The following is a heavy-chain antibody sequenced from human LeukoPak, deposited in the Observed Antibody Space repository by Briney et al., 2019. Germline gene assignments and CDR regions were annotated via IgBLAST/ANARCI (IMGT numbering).Heavy chain of an antibody. CDR1: GGSISSYY. Sequence: SETLSLTCTVSGGSISSYYWSWIRQPPGKGLEWIGYIYYSGSTNYNPSLKSRVTISVDKSKNQFSLKLSSVTAADTAVYYCASRYYYDSSGYYANWGQGTLVTVSS. CDR3: ASRYYYDSSGYYAN. D-gene: IGHD3-22*01. J-gene: IGHJ4*02. CDR2: IYYSGST. V-gene: IGHV4-59*01.